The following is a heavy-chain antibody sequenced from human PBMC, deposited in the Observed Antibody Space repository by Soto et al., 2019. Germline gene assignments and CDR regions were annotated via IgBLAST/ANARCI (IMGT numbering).Heavy chain of an antibody. CDR2: IWYDGSNK. V-gene: IGHV3-33*01. CDR1: GFTFSSYG. Sequence: PGGSLRLSCAASGFTFSSYGMHWVHQAPGKGPEWVAVIWYDGSNKYYADSVKGRFTISRDNSKNTLYLQMNSLRAEDTAVYYCARDRGGGSDYRYYGMDVWGQGTTVTVSS. CDR3: ARDRGGGSDYRYYGMDV. J-gene: IGHJ6*02. D-gene: IGHD1-26*01.